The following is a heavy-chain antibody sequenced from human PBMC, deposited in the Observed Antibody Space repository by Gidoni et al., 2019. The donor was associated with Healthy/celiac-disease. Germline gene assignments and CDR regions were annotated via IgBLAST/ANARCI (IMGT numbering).Heavy chain of an antibody. CDR1: RFTFSSYA. V-gene: IGHV3-33*01. D-gene: IGHD3-22*01. CDR3: ASPDSSGDFDI. Sequence: QVHLVASGGCVVQPGSSLRPSCAASRFTFSSYAMHWVRQAPGQGVEWVAVIWYDGSNKYYAEAVKGRFTISRDNSKNTLYLQMNSLRAEDTAVYYCASPDSSGDFDIWGQGTMVTVSS. J-gene: IGHJ3*02. CDR2: IWYDGSNK.